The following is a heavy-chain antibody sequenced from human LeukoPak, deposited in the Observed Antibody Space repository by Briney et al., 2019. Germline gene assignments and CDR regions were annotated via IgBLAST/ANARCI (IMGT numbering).Heavy chain of an antibody. CDR2: INHSGST. Sequence: KPSETLSLTCAVYGVSFSGYYWSWIRQPPGKGLEWIGEINHSGSTNYNPSLKGRVTISVDTSKNQFSLKLSSVTAADTAVYYCARAHPIDYWGQGTLVTVSS. J-gene: IGHJ4*02. V-gene: IGHV4-34*01. CDR3: ARAHPIDY. CDR1: GVSFSGYY.